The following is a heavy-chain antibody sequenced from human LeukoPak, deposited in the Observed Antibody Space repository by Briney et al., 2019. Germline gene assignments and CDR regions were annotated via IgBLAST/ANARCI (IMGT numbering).Heavy chain of an antibody. CDR1: GFYFGPDW. J-gene: IGHJ4*02. CDR3: ARDPGSSAFDY. D-gene: IGHD2-2*01. V-gene: IGHV3-7*01. Sequence: GGSLRLSCTASGFYFGPDWMSWVRQSPEKGLEFLANIKYDDTVKNYVDSVKGQFTISRDNPRTSLYLQMDSLRAEDTALYYCARDPGSSAFDYWGQGALVTVSS. CDR2: IKYDDTVK.